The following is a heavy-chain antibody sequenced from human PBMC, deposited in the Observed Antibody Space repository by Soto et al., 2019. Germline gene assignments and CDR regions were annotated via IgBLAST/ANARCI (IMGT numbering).Heavy chain of an antibody. CDR3: ARGTHPYYYDSSGYLDY. D-gene: IGHD3-22*01. CDR2: IIPIFGAA. V-gene: IGHV1-69*13. CDR1: GGTFSSYA. J-gene: IGHJ4*02. Sequence: SVKVSCKASGGTFSSYAISWVRQAPGQGLEWMGGIIPIFGAANYAQKFQGRVTITADESTSTAYMELSSLRSEDTAVYYCARGTHPYYYDSSGYLDYWGQGTLVTVSS.